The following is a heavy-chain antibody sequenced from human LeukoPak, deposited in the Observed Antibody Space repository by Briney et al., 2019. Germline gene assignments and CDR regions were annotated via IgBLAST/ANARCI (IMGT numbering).Heavy chain of an antibody. CDR2: ISPNSGGT. CDR3: ARSKNIYDGNSFDY. CDR1: GYTFTSYG. V-gene: IGHV1-2*02. D-gene: IGHD4-23*01. Sequence: ASVKVSCKASGYTFTSYGISWVRQAPGQGLEWMGWISPNSGGTNYAQKFQGRVTMTRDTSISTAYMELSRLRSDDTAVYYCARSKNIYDGNSFDYWGQGTLVTVSS. J-gene: IGHJ4*02.